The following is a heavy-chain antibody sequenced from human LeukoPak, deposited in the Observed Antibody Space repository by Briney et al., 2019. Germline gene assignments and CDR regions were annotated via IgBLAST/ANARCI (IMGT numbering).Heavy chain of an antibody. CDR3: SSDYSGRNWFDP. D-gene: IGHD2-21*01. V-gene: IGHV3-66*01. J-gene: IGHJ5*02. CDR1: RFNVSSHY. Sequence: GGSLRLSCAASRFNVSSHYMSLVRQAPGEGLGWVSVIYSGGSTYYADSVKGRFTISSDSSMNTLYLELNRLRAEDTAVYYCSSDYSGRNWFDPWGQGTLVTVSS. CDR2: IYSGGST.